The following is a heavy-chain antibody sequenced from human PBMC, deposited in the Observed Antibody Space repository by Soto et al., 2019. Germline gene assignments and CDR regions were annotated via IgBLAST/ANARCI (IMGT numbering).Heavy chain of an antibody. CDR2: IIPIFGTP. Sequence: VQPVQSGAEVKKPGSSVKVSCKASGGSFSNYAISWVRQAPGQGLEWMGGIIPIFGTPNYAQKLQGRVTITADESTITAYMELSSLRSEDMAVYYCVARRYCSGGTCPDYFDYWGQGTLVIVSS. J-gene: IGHJ4*02. CDR3: VARRYCSGGTCPDYFDY. V-gene: IGHV1-69*01. D-gene: IGHD2-15*01. CDR1: GGSFSNYA.